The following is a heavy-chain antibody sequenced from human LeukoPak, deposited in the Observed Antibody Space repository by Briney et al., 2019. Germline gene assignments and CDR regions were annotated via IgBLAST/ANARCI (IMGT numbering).Heavy chain of an antibody. CDR3: AKDLIAGAPDYFDY. J-gene: IGHJ4*02. CDR1: GFTFTIYA. V-gene: IGHV3-30-3*01. Sequence: GTSLRLSCAASGFTFTIYAIHWVRQAPGKRLEWLAVTDGSNKFYSDSVKGRFTISGDSSKNTVYLQMNSLRPEDTAMYYCAKDLIAGAPDYFDYWGQGTLVSVSS. CDR2: TDGSNK. D-gene: IGHD1-14*01.